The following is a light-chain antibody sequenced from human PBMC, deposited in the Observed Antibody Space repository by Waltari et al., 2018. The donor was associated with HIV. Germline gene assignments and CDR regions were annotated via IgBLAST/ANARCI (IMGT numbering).Light chain of an antibody. V-gene: IGLV1-47*02. CDR1: TSSIGSNS. CDR2: RNN. CDR3: AAWDNALGGHVV. Sequence: QSVLTQPPSMSGTPGQRVIISCSGTTSSIGSNSVYWYQQLPGAAPKLLIYRNNQQPSGVPDRFSGSKSGTSASLAISGLRSEDEAMYFCAAWDNALGGHVVFGGGTNLTVL. J-gene: IGLJ2*01.